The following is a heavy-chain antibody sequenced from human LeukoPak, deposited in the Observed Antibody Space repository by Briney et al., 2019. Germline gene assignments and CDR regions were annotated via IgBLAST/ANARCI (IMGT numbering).Heavy chain of an antibody. D-gene: IGHD5-24*01. CDR2: IYYSGST. J-gene: IGHJ6*02. V-gene: IGHV4-39*01. CDR3: AREEDDGSQNYYYYGMDV. CDR1: GGSISSSSYY. Sequence: SETLSLTCTVSGGSISSSSYYWGWIPQAPGKGLEWIGSIYYSGSTYYNPSLKSRVTISVDTSKNQFSLKLSSVTAADTAVYYCAREEDDGSQNYYYYGMDVWGQGTTVTVSS.